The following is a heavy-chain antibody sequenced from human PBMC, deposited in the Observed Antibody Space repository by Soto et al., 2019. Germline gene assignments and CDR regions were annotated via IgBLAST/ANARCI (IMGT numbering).Heavy chain of an antibody. CDR3: AKDGGKDGYFGHWFDP. J-gene: IGHJ5*02. CDR2: IIPICGSA. Sequence: QVQLVQSGAEVKKPGSSVKVSCKASGGTFSNYAITWVRQAPGQGLEWLGRIIPICGSANYAQKFQGRVTITADESTTTAYMELSSLRSDATAVYYCAKDGGKDGYFGHWFDPWGQGTLVTVSS. CDR1: GGTFSNYA. V-gene: IGHV1-69*15. D-gene: IGHD5-12*01.